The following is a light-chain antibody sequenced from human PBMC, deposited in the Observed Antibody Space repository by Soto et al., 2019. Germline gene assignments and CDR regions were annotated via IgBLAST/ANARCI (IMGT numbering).Light chain of an antibody. CDR2: ATS. V-gene: IGKV1-5*01. Sequence: DMRITQSHSSLSPALGERVTINCRASQSISSWLAWYQQKSGKAHKLLIYATSTLQSGVPSRFSGSGSGTDFALTISSLQPEDFATYYCQQLSSSPLTFGGGTKVDIK. J-gene: IGKJ4*01. CDR1: QSISSW. CDR3: QQLSSSPLT.